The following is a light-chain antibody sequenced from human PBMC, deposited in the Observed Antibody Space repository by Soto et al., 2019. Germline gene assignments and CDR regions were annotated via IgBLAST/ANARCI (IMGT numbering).Light chain of an antibody. CDR3: AAWDDSLNRVV. J-gene: IGLJ3*02. V-gene: IGLV1-44*01. Sequence: QSVLAQPPSASGTRGQRVTISCSGSSSNIGPTTVNWYQQLPGTAPKLVIYSNNQRPSGVPARFSGSKSGTSASLAISGLQSEDEANYYCAAWDDSLNRVVFGGGTKLTVL. CDR2: SNN. CDR1: SSNIGPTT.